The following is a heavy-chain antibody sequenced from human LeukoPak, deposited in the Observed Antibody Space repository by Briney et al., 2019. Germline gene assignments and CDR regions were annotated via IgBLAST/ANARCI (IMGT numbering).Heavy chain of an antibody. Sequence: ASVKVSCKASGYSFSAYDVNWVRQSTGQGLEWMGWMNPNSGATGYAQKFQGRLTLTRNTSITTAYMELSSLRSGDTAVYYCARVVVAATAYYYYYMDVWGKGTTVTVSS. D-gene: IGHD2-15*01. J-gene: IGHJ6*03. V-gene: IGHV1-8*01. CDR3: ARVVVAATAYYYYYMDV. CDR1: GYSFSAYD. CDR2: MNPNSGAT.